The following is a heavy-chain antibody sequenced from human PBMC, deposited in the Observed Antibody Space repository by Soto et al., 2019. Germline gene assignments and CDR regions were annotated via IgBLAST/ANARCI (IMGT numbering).Heavy chain of an antibody. CDR3: TRDASRDSGARGLFDP. CDR2: ISSNSAYI. Sequence: QRLSCAASGFTFRSFTMNWVRQAPGKGLEWVSTISSNSAYIYYTDALRGRFTISRDNAKNSLHLQMNSLRAEDTAVYYCTRDASRDSGARGLFDPWGPGTLVTVSS. D-gene: IGHD6-25*01. CDR1: GFTFRSFT. V-gene: IGHV3-21*01. J-gene: IGHJ5*02.